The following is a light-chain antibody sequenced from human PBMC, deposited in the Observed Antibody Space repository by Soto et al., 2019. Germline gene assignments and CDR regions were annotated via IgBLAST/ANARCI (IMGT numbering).Light chain of an antibody. Sequence: QSVLTQPPSASGTPGQRVTISCSGSSSNIGSTSVNWYQHLPGTAPKLLLHSNNQRPSGVPDRFSGSKSGTSASLAISGLQSDDEADYYCTAWDGSLSGRVFGGGTKVTVL. CDR3: TAWDGSLSGRV. CDR2: SNN. J-gene: IGLJ3*02. CDR1: SSNIGSTS. V-gene: IGLV1-44*01.